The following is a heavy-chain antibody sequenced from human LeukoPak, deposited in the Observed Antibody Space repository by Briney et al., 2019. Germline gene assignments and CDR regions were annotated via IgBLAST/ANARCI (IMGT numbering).Heavy chain of an antibody. CDR2: TYYRSKWYN. Sequence: PSQTLSLTCAISGDSVSSNSAAWHWIRQSPSRGLEWLGRTYYRSKWYNDYAVSVKSRITINPDTSKNQFSLQLNSVTPEDTAVYYCARDRGDYRRKTTGLDYWGQGTLVTVSS. CDR3: ARDRGDYRRKTTGLDY. J-gene: IGHJ4*02. CDR1: GDSVSSNSAA. D-gene: IGHD4-17*01. V-gene: IGHV6-1*01.